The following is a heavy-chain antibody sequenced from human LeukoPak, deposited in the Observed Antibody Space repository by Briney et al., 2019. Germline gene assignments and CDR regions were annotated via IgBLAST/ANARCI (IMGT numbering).Heavy chain of an antibody. CDR1: GYTFTGHY. CDR3: ARDYCSSTSCLFDY. D-gene: IGHD2-2*01. CDR2: INPDSGAT. Sequence: ASVKVSCKASGYTFTGHYMHWVRQAPGQGLEWMGRINPDSGATVYAQKFQGRVTMTRDTSISTAYMALSRLTSDDTAVYFCARDYCSSTSCLFDYWGQGTLVTVSS. J-gene: IGHJ4*02. V-gene: IGHV1-2*06.